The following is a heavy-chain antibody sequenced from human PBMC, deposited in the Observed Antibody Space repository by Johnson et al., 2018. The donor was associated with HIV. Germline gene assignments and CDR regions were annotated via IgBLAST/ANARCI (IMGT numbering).Heavy chain of an antibody. CDR1: GFTFSNYG. Sequence: QVQLVESGGGVVQPGRSLRLSCAASGFTFSNYGMHWARQAPGKRLEWVAFIRYDGNRKYYADSVNGRFSVSRDNSKNTLYLQMNSLRAEDMAVYYCARASGEWDAFDIWGQGTVVTVSS. CDR2: IRYDGNRK. CDR3: ARASGEWDAFDI. V-gene: IGHV3-30*02. D-gene: IGHD3-10*01. J-gene: IGHJ3*02.